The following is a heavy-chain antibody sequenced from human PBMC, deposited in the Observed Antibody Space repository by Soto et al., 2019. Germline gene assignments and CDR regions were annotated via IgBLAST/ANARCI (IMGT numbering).Heavy chain of an antibody. CDR2: IYPGDSDT. D-gene: IGHD2-2*01. CDR1: GYSFTSYW. CDR3: ARVACSSTSCHYYYGMDV. J-gene: IGHJ6*02. Sequence: GESLKISCKGSGYSFTSYWIGWVRQMPGKGLEWMGIIYPGDSDTRYSPSFQGQVTISADKSISTAYLQWSSLKASDTAMYYCARVACSSTSCHYYYGMDVWGQGTTVTVSS. V-gene: IGHV5-51*01.